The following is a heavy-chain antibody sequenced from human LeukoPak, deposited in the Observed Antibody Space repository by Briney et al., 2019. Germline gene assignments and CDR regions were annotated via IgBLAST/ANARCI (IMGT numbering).Heavy chain of an antibody. D-gene: IGHD6-19*01. CDR1: GASISSSY. Sequence: SETLSLTCTVSGASISSSYWSWIRQPPGKGLEWIGYIYYSGTTKYNPSLKSRVTISVDTSKNQFSLKVNSVTAADTAVYYCARGQPQRYSSGWYVNWFDPWGQGTLVTASS. J-gene: IGHJ5*02. V-gene: IGHV4-59*01. CDR2: IYYSGTT. CDR3: ARGQPQRYSSGWYVNWFDP.